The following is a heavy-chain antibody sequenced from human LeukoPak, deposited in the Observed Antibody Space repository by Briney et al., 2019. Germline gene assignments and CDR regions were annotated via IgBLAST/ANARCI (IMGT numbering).Heavy chain of an antibody. CDR3: ARDELLWFGELSYIDY. V-gene: IGHV1-18*01. CDR2: ISAYNGNT. Sequence: ASVKLSFKASVATGSSYAISCVRHAPGQAPEWMGWISAYNGNTNYAQKLQGRVTMTTDTSTSTAYMELRSLRSDDTAVYYCARDELLWFGELSYIDYWGPGTLVTVSS. J-gene: IGHJ4*02. D-gene: IGHD3-10*01. CDR1: VATGSSYA.